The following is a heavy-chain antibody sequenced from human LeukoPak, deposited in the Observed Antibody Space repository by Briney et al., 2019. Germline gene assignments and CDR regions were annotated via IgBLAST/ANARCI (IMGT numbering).Heavy chain of an antibody. V-gene: IGHV1-69*04. J-gene: IGHJ6*02. CDR3: ARDQKVGATPYFGMDV. CDR1: GATFSSYA. Sequence: GASVKVSCKASGATFSSYAINWLRQAPGQGLEWMGRIIPMLGTVNYAQKFQGRVTIIADKFTSTAYMEVSSLRSEDTAVYYCARDQKVGATPYFGMDVWGQGTTVTVSS. D-gene: IGHD1-26*01. CDR2: IIPMLGTV.